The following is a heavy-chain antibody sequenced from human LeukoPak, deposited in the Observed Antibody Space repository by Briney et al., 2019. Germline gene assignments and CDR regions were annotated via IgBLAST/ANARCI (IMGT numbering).Heavy chain of an antibody. Sequence: WETLSLTCTVSGGSISSYYWCWIRQPPGKGLEWIGYIYYSGSTNYNPSLKSRVTISVDTSKNQFSLKLSSVTAADRAVYYCARDRHDYGDYGDAFDIWGQGTMVTVSS. V-gene: IGHV4-59*01. D-gene: IGHD4-17*01. CDR2: IYYSGST. J-gene: IGHJ3*02. CDR1: GGSISSYY. CDR3: ARDRHDYGDYGDAFDI.